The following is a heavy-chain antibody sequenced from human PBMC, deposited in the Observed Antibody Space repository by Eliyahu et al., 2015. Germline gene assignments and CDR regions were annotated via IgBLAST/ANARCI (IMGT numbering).Heavy chain of an antibody. Sequence: QLQLQESGPGLVKPSXTLSLTXTVSXGSXXSSSYYWGXXRQPPGKGLEWIGSIYXSGSTYYXPSLKSRVTISVDTSKNQFSLKLSSVTAADTAVYXCARLLGDYERLGFDYWGQGTLVTVSS. CDR1: XGSXXSSSYY. CDR3: ARLLGDYERLGFDY. J-gene: IGHJ4*02. V-gene: IGHV4-39*01. D-gene: IGHD4-17*01. CDR2: IYXSGST.